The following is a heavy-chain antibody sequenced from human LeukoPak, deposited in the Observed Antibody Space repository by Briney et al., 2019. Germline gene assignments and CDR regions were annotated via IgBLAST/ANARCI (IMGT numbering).Heavy chain of an antibody. CDR1: GFTFSSYS. D-gene: IGHD3-10*01. CDR2: ISTNNGDST. Sequence: GGSLRLSCVASGFTFSSYSMDWVRQAPGKGLEYISAISTNNGDSTWYADSVKGRFTISRDNSKNTVYLQMGGLRTEDTAVYYCARDAWGSGSYDVWGRGTLVTVSS. CDR3: ARDAWGSGSYDV. V-gene: IGHV3-64*02. J-gene: IGHJ2*01.